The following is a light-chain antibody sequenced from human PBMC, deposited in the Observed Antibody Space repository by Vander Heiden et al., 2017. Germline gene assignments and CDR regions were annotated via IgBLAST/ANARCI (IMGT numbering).Light chain of an antibody. J-gene: IGKJ4*01. CDR2: SAS. CDR1: QTITKN. CDR3: QQSYSSPLT. Sequence: DNQMTQSPPSLPASVGDRVTITCRASQTITKNLNWYQQKPGKAPKLLIYSASSLQSGVSSRFSGSGSGTDFTLTNSSLQPEDSATYYCQQSYSSPLTFGGGTKVEIK. V-gene: IGKV1-39*01.